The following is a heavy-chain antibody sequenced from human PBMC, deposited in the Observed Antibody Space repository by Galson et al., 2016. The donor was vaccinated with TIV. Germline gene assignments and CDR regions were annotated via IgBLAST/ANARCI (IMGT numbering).Heavy chain of an antibody. CDR1: GYTFSGYS. Sequence: SVKVSCKASGYTFSGYSLHWVRQAPGQGLEWMGRIIPNSGGTNYAQKFQGRITMTRDTSINTTYMELRRLRSDDTAIYYCAKDLEDWGQGTLVSVSS. V-gene: IGHV1-2*06. CDR2: IIPNSGGT. CDR3: AKDLED. J-gene: IGHJ4*02.